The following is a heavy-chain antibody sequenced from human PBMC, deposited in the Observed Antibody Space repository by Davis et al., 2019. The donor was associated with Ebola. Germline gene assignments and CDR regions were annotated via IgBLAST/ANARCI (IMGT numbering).Heavy chain of an antibody. V-gene: IGHV3-30*03. CDR3: ARVSAAGEIDY. D-gene: IGHD6-13*01. CDR2: ISYDGSNK. J-gene: IGHJ4*02. CDR1: GFTFSSYG. Sequence: GESLKISCAASGFTFSSYGMHWVRQAPGKGLEWVAVISYDGSNKYYADSVKGRFTISRDNSKNTLYLQMNSLRAEDTAVYYCARVSAAGEIDYWGQGTLVTVSS.